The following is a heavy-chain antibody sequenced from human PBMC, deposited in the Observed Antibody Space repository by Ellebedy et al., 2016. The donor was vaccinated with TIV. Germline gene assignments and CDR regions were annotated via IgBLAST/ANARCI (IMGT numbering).Heavy chain of an antibody. Sequence: AASVKVSCKASGYTFTSSYMHWMRQAPGQGLEWMGIINPSGGSTSYAQKLQGRGTMTRDTSTSTVYMELSSLRSDDTAVYYCARMYSSGSYYFDYWGQGTLVTVSS. CDR2: INPSGGST. V-gene: IGHV1-46*04. CDR1: GYTFTSSY. D-gene: IGHD6-19*01. J-gene: IGHJ4*02. CDR3: ARMYSSGSYYFDY.